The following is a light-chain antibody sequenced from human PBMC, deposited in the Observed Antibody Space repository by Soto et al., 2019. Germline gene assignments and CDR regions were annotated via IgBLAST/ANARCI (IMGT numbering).Light chain of an antibody. CDR1: SSDVGGYNF. Sequence: QSVLTQPASVFGSPGQSITISCTGTSSDVGGYNFVSWYQQLPGKAPKLMIYEVTSRPSGVSNRFSGSKSGNTASLTISGLQPEDEAEYYCSSYTTSSTVVLGTVTKGTV. CDR3: SSYTTSSTVV. J-gene: IGLJ1*01. CDR2: EVT. V-gene: IGLV2-14*03.